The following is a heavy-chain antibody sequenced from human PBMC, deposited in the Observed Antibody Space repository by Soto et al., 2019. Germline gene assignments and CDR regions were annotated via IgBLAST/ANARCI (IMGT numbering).Heavy chain of an antibody. Sequence: QVQLVESGGGVVQPGRSLSLSCAASGFTFRSYGMHWVRQAPGKGLEWVAIISYGGGNTYYADSVKGRFTISRDNSENTLYLQMNRLRPEDTAVYYCAKDTVTLWFGELSDHYGMDVWGQGTTVTVSS. CDR3: AKDTVTLWFGELSDHYGMDV. D-gene: IGHD3-10*01. V-gene: IGHV3-30*18. CDR2: ISYGGGNT. CDR1: GFTFRSYG. J-gene: IGHJ6*02.